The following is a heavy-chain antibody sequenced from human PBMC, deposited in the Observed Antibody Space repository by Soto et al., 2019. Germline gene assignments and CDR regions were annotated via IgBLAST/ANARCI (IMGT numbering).Heavy chain of an antibody. CDR2: IYYSGST. Sequence: PSETLSLTCTVSGGSISSGDYYWSWIRQPPGKGLEWIGYIYYSGSTYYNPSLKSRVTISVDRSQNLFSLKLASVTAADTAVYYCVRSEATALDYWGQGTLVTVS. J-gene: IGHJ4*02. CDR1: GGSISSGDYY. V-gene: IGHV4-30-4*01. CDR3: VRSEATALDY.